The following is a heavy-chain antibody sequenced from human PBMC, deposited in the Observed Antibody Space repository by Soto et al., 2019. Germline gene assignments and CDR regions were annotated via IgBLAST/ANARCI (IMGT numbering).Heavy chain of an antibody. CDR3: AREGAAGWGYSGYDRPLGWYYYYGMDV. J-gene: IGHJ6*02. Sequence: WASVKVSCKASGYTFTSYDINWVRQATGQGLEWMGWMNPNSGNTGYAQKFQGRVTMTRNTSISTAYMELSSLRSEDTAVYYCAREGAAGWGYSGYDRPLGWYYYYGMDVWGQGTTVTVSS. V-gene: IGHV1-8*01. CDR1: GYTFTSYD. CDR2: MNPNSGNT. D-gene: IGHD5-12*01.